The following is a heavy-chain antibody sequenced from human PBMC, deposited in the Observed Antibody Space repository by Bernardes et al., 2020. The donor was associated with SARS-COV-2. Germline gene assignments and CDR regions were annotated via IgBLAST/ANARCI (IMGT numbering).Heavy chain of an antibody. V-gene: IGHV4-59*12. CDR2: IYYSGST. D-gene: IGHD3-9*01. CDR1: GGSISSYY. CDR3: VIRYFDWLLSREYYYYGMDV. J-gene: IGHJ6*02. Sequence: SETLSLTCTVSGGSISSYYWSWIRQPPGKGLEWIGYIYYSGSTNYNPSLKSRVTISVDTSKNQFSLKLSSVTAADTAVYYCVIRYFDWLLSREYYYYGMDVWGQGTTVTVSS.